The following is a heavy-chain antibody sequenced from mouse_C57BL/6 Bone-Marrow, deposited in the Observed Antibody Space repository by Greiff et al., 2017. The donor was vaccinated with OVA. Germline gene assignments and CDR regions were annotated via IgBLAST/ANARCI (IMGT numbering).Heavy chain of an antibody. V-gene: IGHV14-4*01. CDR3: AADYCTTGGAMDY. D-gene: IGHD1-1*01. Sequence: VQLQQSGAELVRPGASVKLSCTASGFNIKDDYMHWVKQRPEQGLEWIGWIDPENGDTEYASKFQGKATITADTSSNTAYLQLSSLTSEDTAVDDCAADYCTTGGAMDYWGQGTSVTVSS. J-gene: IGHJ4*01. CDR2: IDPENGDT. CDR1: GFNIKDDY.